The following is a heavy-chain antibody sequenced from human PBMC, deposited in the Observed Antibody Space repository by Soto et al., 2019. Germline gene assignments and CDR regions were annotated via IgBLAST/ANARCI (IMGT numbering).Heavy chain of an antibody. J-gene: IGHJ4*02. D-gene: IGHD3-3*01. CDR1: GGSFGGYA. Sequence: QVHLQQWGAGLLNPSETLSLTCAVYGGSFGGYAWSWIRQPPGKGLEWIGEISRSGSTNYNPSLTSRVTISVATSKTQYSLKLNSVTAADTAVYYCASLSFTIFGGRQDKEYWGQGTLVTVSS. CDR3: ASLSFTIFGGRQDKEY. V-gene: IGHV4-34*02. CDR2: ISRSGST.